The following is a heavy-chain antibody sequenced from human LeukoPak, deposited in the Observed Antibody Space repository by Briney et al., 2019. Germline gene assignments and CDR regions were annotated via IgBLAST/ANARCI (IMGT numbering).Heavy chain of an antibody. Sequence: ASVKVSCKASGGTFSSYAISWVRQATGQGLEWMGWMNPNSGNTGYAQKFQGRVTMTRNTSISTAYMELSSLRSEDTAVYYCARGPRRYSSSWYVQNYWGQGTLVTVSS. D-gene: IGHD6-13*01. CDR3: ARGPRRYSSSWYVQNY. CDR1: GGTFSSYA. CDR2: MNPNSGNT. V-gene: IGHV1-8*02. J-gene: IGHJ4*02.